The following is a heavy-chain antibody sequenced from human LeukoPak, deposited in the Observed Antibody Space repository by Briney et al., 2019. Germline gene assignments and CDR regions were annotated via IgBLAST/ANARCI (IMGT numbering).Heavy chain of an antibody. CDR1: GYSFTNYG. Sequence: GASVKVSCKASGYSFTNYGLTWLRQAPGQGLEWMGWISPFKGNTVYAQKLQGRVTMTTDTSTSAAYMELRRLTFDDTAMYYCARGPEWVVVARRDWYFDLWGRGTLVTVSS. V-gene: IGHV1-18*01. CDR2: ISPFKGNT. CDR3: ARGPEWVVVARRDWYFDL. D-gene: IGHD2-15*01. J-gene: IGHJ2*01.